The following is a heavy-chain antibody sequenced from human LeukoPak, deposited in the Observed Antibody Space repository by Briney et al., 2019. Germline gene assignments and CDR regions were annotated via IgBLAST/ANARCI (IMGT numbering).Heavy chain of an antibody. D-gene: IGHD6-19*01. CDR3: TYSSGSLGDDY. V-gene: IGHV4-59*08. J-gene: IGHJ4*02. CDR2: IYYSGST. Sequence: PSETLSLTCTVSGGSISSYYWSWIRQPPGKGLEWIGYIYYSGSTNYNPSLKSRVTISVDTSKNQFSLKLSSVTAADTAVYYCTYSSGSLGDDYWGQGTLVTVSS. CDR1: GGSISSYY.